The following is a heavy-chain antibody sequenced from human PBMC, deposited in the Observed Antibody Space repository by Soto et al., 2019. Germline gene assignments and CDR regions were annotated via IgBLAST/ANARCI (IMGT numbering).Heavy chain of an antibody. CDR3: ASNSYGYIFYEY. CDR1: DGSISSGDYY. V-gene: IGHV4-30-4*01. Sequence: PSETLSLTXTVSDGSISSGDYYWNWIRQPPGKGLEWIGYIYYSGSTYYNPSLKSRVTISVDTSKNQFSLKLSSVTAADTAVYYCASNSYGYIFYEYWGQGTLVTVSS. D-gene: IGHD5-18*01. CDR2: IYYSGST. J-gene: IGHJ4*02.